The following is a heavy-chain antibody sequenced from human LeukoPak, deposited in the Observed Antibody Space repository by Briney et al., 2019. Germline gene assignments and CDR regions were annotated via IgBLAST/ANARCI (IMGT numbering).Heavy chain of an antibody. Sequence: ASVKVSCKASGYTFTSYGISWVRQAPGQGLEWMGWISAYNGNTNYAQKLQGRVTMTTDTSTSTAHMELRSLRSDDTAVYYCARELHSSSWYYYYYYYMDVWGKGTTVTVSS. D-gene: IGHD6-13*01. J-gene: IGHJ6*03. CDR3: ARELHSSSWYYYYYYYMDV. CDR2: ISAYNGNT. V-gene: IGHV1-18*01. CDR1: GYTFTSYG.